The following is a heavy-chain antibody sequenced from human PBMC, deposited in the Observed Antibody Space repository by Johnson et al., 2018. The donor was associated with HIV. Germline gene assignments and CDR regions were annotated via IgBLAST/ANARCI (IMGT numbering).Heavy chain of an antibody. V-gene: IGHV3-30*04. CDR2: ISYDGSNK. D-gene: IGHD3-3*01. J-gene: IGHJ3*02. CDR3: ARGGVIHDAFDI. CDR1: GFTFSSYA. Sequence: VQLVESGGGVVQPGRSLRLSCAASGFTFSSYAMHWVRQAPGKGLEWVAVISYDGSNKYYVDFVKGRFTISRDNSKNTLYLQMTSLRAEDTAVYYCARGGVIHDAFDIWGQGTMVTLSS.